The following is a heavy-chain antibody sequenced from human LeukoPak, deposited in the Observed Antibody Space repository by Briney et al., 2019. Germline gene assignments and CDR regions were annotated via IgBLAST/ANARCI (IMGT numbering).Heavy chain of an antibody. V-gene: IGHV4-39*07. CDR1: GGSISSSSYY. J-gene: IGHJ2*01. CDR3: ARPLYYYDSSGYFDL. CDR2: IYYSGST. D-gene: IGHD3-22*01. Sequence: PSETLSLTCTVSGGSISSSSYYWGWIRQPPGKGLEWIGSIYYSGSTYYNPSLKSRVTISVDTSKNQFSLKLSSVTAADTAVYYCARPLYYYDSSGYFDLWGRGTLVTVSS.